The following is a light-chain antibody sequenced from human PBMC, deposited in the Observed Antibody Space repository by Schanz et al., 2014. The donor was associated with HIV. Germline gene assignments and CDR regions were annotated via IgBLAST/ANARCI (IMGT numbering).Light chain of an antibody. CDR2: GAS. CDR1: QGFGSY. J-gene: IGKJ3*01. V-gene: IGKV1-27*01. CDR3: QKYNSAPLT. Sequence: DIQLTQSPSFLSASVGDRITITCRASQGFGSYLAWYQQKPGKAPKLLIYGASTLHSGVPSRFSGSGSGTDFTLTISSLQPEDVATYYCQKYNSAPLTFGPGTKVDIK.